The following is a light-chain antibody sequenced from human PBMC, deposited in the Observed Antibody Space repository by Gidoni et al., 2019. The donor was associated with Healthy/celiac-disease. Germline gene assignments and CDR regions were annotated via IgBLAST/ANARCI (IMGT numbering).Light chain of an antibody. CDR3: MQALQTPWT. V-gene: IGKV2-28*01. CDR2: LGS. Sequence: DIVMPPSLLSLPVTSVEPASISCRSSQSLLHSNGYNYLDWYLQKPGQSPQLRIYLGSNLASGVPDRFSGSGSGTDFTLKISRVEAEDVGVYYCMQALQTPWTFGQGTKLEIK. CDR1: QSLLHSNGYNY. J-gene: IGKJ2*02.